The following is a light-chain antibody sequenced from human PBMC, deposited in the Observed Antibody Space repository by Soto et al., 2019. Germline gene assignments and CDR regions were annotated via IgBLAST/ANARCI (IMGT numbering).Light chain of an antibody. CDR3: QTWGTGSVV. CDR2: LNSDGSH. J-gene: IGLJ2*01. Sequence: QLVLTQSPSASASLGASVKITCTLSSGHSSYAIAWHQQQPDKGPRYLMKLNSDGSHRKGDGIPDRFSGSSSGAERYLTISSLQAEDESDYYCQTWGTGSVVFGGGTKLTVL. CDR1: SGHSSYA. V-gene: IGLV4-69*01.